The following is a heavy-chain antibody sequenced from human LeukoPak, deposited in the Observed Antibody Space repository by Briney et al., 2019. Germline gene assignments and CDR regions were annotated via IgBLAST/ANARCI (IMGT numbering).Heavy chain of an antibody. CDR2: IHYTGST. CDR1: GRSISSYY. J-gene: IGHJ5*02. V-gene: IGHV4-59*01. Sequence: PSETLSLTCNVSGRSISSYYWSWIRQSPGKGLEWIGYIHYTGSTIYNPSLKSRVTISLHTSKKQFSLKLTSVTTADTAVYYCAREAFYGSGTNWFDPWGQGTLVTVSS. CDR3: AREAFYGSGTNWFDP. D-gene: IGHD3-10*01.